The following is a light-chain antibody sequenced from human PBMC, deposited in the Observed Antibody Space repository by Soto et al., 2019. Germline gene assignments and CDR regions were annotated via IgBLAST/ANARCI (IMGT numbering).Light chain of an antibody. CDR2: GVS. Sequence: ESCWTQTTATLSLSPGQRATLSFKASQSVFGYIAWYQQKPGQAPRLLIYGVSNRATGIPDRFSGSGSGTDFTLTISRLEPEDFPVYYCQQYGSSGPFAQGTK. V-gene: IGKV3-20*01. CDR1: QSVFGY. CDR3: QQYGSSGP. J-gene: IGKJ1*01.